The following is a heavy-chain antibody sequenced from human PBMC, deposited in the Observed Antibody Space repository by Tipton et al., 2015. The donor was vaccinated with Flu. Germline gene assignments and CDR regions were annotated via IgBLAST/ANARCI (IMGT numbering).Heavy chain of an antibody. CDR3: ARSPSYSGSGNYPYYFDF. V-gene: IGHV4-59*10. CDR2: FYSGGST. CDR1: GGSFSSYY. J-gene: IGHJ4*02. D-gene: IGHD3-10*01. Sequence: TLSLTCAVYGGSFSSYYWGWVRQPPGKGLQWIGSFYSGGSTNYNPSLKTRVTLSVDRTENQFSLKLSSVTAADTAVYYCARSPSYSGSGNYPYYFDFWGQGTLVTVSS.